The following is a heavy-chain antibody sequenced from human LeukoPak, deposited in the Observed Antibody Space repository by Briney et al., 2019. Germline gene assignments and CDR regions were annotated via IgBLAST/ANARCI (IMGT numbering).Heavy chain of an antibody. J-gene: IGHJ5*02. CDR2: IIVIGGNT. Sequence: PGGCLRLSCAASGFSPSSYAMSWVRHAPERGLEWVSAIIVIGGNTYYADSVKGRLTLSRGNPKNTPYLQMNSVRAEDTAVYYCAKGPYSWFSWGQGTLVTVSS. CDR1: GFSPSSYA. V-gene: IGHV3-23*01. D-gene: IGHD1-26*01. CDR3: AKGPYSWFS.